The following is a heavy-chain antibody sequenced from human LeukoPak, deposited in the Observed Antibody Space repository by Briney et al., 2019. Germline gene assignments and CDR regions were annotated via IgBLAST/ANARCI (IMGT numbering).Heavy chain of an antibody. CDR1: CDSISSGTY. CDR2: VNDAGTT. CDR3: AKNAVAVTANVVFGY. Sequence: SGTLSLTCVVSCDSISSGTYWSWVRQPPGEGLEWIGEVNDAGTTKSNPSLKSRVIISVDKSTNKFSLKLTSVPVADTAVYYCAKNAVAVTANVVFGYWGQGTLVTVSA. V-gene: IGHV4-4*02. D-gene: IGHD2-15*01. J-gene: IGHJ4*02.